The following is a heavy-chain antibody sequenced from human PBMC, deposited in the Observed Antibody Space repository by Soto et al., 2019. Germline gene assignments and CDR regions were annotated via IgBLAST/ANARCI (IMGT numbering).Heavy chain of an antibody. CDR3: ARTSIVGATTNWFDP. D-gene: IGHD1-26*01. J-gene: IGHJ5*02. Sequence: ASVKVSCKAAGYTFTSYDINWVRQATGQGLEWMGWMNPNSGNTGYAQKFQGRVTMTRNTSISTAYMELSSLRSEDTAVYYCARTSIVGATTNWFDPWGQGTLVPVYS. CDR1: GYTFTSYD. V-gene: IGHV1-8*01. CDR2: MNPNSGNT.